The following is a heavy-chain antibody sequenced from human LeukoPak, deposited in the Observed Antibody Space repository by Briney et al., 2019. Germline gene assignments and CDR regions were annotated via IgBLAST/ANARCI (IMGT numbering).Heavy chain of an antibody. CDR1: GFTVSSNY. V-gene: IGHV3-7*04. CDR3: ARALGMPDFDY. Sequence: GGSLRLSCAASGFTVSSNYMSWVRQAPGKGLEWVANIKQDGSEKYYVDSVKGRFTMSRDNAKNSLHLQMNSLRAEDTAVYYCARALGMPDFDYWGQGTLVTVSS. J-gene: IGHJ4*02. CDR2: IKQDGSEK. D-gene: IGHD3-16*01.